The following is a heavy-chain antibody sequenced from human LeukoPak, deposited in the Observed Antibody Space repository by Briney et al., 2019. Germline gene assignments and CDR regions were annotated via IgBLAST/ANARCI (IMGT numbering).Heavy chain of an antibody. V-gene: IGHV3-74*01. CDR2: MKRDGSTR. D-gene: IGHD3-16*01. Sequence: GGSLRLSCEASGFTFRSYWMHWVRQAPGRGLVWVSSMKRDGSTRSYADSVKGRFTISRDNTKNTLYLQMSSLIAADTAVYYCTRGGSYGDFWGQGTLVTVSS. CDR3: TRGGSYGDF. CDR1: GFTFRSYW. J-gene: IGHJ4*02.